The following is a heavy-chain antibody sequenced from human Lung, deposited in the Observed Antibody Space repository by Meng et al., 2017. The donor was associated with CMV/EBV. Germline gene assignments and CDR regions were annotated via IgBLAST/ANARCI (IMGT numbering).Heavy chain of an antibody. V-gene: IGHV1-18*01. CDR2: INTDNGST. CDR1: YTFSNYG. CDR3: ILDRRSMHNGDYFYFDY. J-gene: IGHJ4*02. D-gene: IGHD2/OR15-2a*01. Sequence: YTFSNYGVAWVRQAPGQGLEWLGWINTDNGSTGSAQKFKSRLTMTTDTSTSTAYMELRSLRSDDTAVYYCILDRRSMHNGDYFYFDYWGQGALVTVSS.